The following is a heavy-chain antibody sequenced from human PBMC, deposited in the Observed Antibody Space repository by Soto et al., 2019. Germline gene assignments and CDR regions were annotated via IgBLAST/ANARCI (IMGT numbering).Heavy chain of an antibody. D-gene: IGHD3-10*01. CDR3: ARDMDRGVKGDNWFDP. CDR1: GDTFTIYY. Sequence: ASLSVAGMASGDTFTIYYIHRVRRAPGLGRKWMRINNPSGGSTSYAQKFQGRVTMTRDKSTSTVYMERSSLRADDTAVYYRARDMDRGVKGDNWFDPWGQGTGLTVS. CDR2: NNPSGGST. J-gene: IGHJ5*02. V-gene: IGHV1-46*01.